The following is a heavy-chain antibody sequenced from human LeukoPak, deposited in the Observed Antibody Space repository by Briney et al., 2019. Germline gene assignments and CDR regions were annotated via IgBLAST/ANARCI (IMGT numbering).Heavy chain of an antibody. D-gene: IGHD3-3*01. Sequence: ASVKVSCKASGYTFTDYYMHWVRQAPGQGLEWMGYINPNSGGTNFAQKFQGRVTMTRDTSVSTVYMELSRLRSDDTAVYYCARAYDFWSGQGDLYNWFDPWGQGTLVTVSS. V-gene: IGHV1-2*02. CDR3: ARAYDFWSGQGDLYNWFDP. CDR2: INPNSGGT. J-gene: IGHJ5*02. CDR1: GYTFTDYY.